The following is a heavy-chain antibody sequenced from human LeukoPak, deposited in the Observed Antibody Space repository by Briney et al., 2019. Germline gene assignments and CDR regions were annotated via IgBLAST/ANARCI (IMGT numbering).Heavy chain of an antibody. CDR2: IFPIFGTA. V-gene: IGHV1-69*05. D-gene: IGHD1-26*01. Sequence: ASVKVSCKASGGTFSSYAISWVRQAPGQGLEWMGGIFPIFGTANYAQKFQGRVTITTDESTSTAYMELSSLRSEDTAVYYCARGAEAEGYFDYWGQGTLVTVSS. CDR3: ARGAEAEGYFDY. J-gene: IGHJ4*02. CDR1: GGTFSSYA.